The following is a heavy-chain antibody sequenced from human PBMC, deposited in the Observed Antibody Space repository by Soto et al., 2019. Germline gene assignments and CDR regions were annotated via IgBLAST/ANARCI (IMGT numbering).Heavy chain of an antibody. CDR1: GFTFSSYA. J-gene: IGHJ4*02. D-gene: IGHD3-10*01. CDR2: ISYDGSNK. Sequence: GGSLRLSCAASGFTFSSYAMHWVRQAPGKGLEWVAVISYDGSNKYYADSVKGRFTISRDNSKNTLYLQMNSLRAEDTAVYYCARGLGSGSYYILYFDYWGQGTLVTVSS. V-gene: IGHV3-30-3*01. CDR3: ARGLGSGSYYILYFDY.